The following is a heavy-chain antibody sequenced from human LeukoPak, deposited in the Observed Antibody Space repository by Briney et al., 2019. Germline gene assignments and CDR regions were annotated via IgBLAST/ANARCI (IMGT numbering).Heavy chain of an antibody. J-gene: IGHJ5*02. CDR3: ARAGRAYYCSGGSCYFGITGFDP. D-gene: IGHD2-15*01. CDR2: IYTSGST. CDR1: GGSISSDY. Sequence: SETLSLTCTVSGGSISSDYWSWIRQPDGKGLERIGRIYTSGSTNYNPSLKSRVSMSVDTSKNQFSLKLSSVTAADTAVYYCARAGRAYYCSGGSCYFGITGFDPWGQGTLVTVSS. V-gene: IGHV4-4*07.